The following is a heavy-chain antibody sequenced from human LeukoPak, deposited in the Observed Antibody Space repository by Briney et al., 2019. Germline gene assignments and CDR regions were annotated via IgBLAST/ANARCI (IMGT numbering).Heavy chain of an antibody. Sequence: PSETLSLTCSVSGGAIGSDGYYWNWIRQHPGQGLEWIGYIYYSGSASYNPSLKSRVTISVDTSKNQFSLRLSSVTAADTAVYYCARGRFYGFSGDSWGQGSLVTVSS. CDR1: GGAIGSDGYY. J-gene: IGHJ4*02. V-gene: IGHV4-31*03. D-gene: IGHD3-10*01. CDR3: ARGRFYGFSGDS. CDR2: IYYSGSA.